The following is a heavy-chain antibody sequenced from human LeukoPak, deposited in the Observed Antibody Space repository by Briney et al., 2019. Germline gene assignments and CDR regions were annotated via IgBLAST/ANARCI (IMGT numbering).Heavy chain of an antibody. CDR1: GFTFSSYT. D-gene: IGHD6-13*01. V-gene: IGHV3-21*01. J-gene: IGHJ4*02. CDR2: ITGGSTYI. CDR3: ARVIGQYSSSWPFDY. Sequence: GRSLRLSCAASGFTFSSYTMNWVRQAPGRGLEWVSSITGGSTYIYYPDSLKGRFTLSRDNAKNSLYLQMNSLRAEDTAVYYCARVIGQYSSSWPFDYWGQGTLVTVSS.